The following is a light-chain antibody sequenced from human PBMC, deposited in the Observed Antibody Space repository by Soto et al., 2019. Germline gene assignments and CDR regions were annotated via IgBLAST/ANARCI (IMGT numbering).Light chain of an antibody. CDR3: QQLNSYPLT. J-gene: IGKJ5*01. CDR2: AAS. V-gene: IGKV1-9*01. Sequence: DIQLTQSPSFLSASVGDRVTITCRASQGISSYLAWYQQKPGKAPKLLIYAASTLHSGVPSRFIVSGSGTEFTLTISSLQPEDFATYYCQQLNSYPLTFGQGTRLEIK. CDR1: QGISSY.